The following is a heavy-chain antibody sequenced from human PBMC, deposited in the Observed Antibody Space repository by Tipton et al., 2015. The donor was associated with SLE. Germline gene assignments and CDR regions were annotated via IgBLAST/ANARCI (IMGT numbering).Heavy chain of an antibody. D-gene: IGHD4-17*01. J-gene: IGHJ4*02. CDR2: IYYSGNT. V-gene: IGHV4-31*03. CDR3: ARHLATRADYGDYINVFDS. Sequence: TLSLTCTVSGGSISSGGYYWTWIRQLPGKGLEWIGYIYYSGNTYYNPSLRRRLTLSVDTSKDQFSLKLNSVTAADTAGYYCARHLATRADYGDYINVFDSWGQGTLVTVSS. CDR1: GGSISSGGYY.